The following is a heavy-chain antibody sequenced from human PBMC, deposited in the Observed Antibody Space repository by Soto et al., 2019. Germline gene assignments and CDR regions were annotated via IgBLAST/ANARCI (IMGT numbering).Heavy chain of an antibody. J-gene: IGHJ4*02. CDR3: ARAMITFGGVIVYFDY. V-gene: IGHV4-31*03. CDR1: GGSISSGGYY. Sequence: PSETLSLTCTVSGGSISSGGYYWSWIRQHPGKGLGWIGYIYYSGSTYYNPSLKSRVTISVDTSKNQFSLKLSSVTAADTAVYYCARAMITFGGVIVYFDYWGQGTLVTVSS. D-gene: IGHD3-16*02. CDR2: IYYSGST.